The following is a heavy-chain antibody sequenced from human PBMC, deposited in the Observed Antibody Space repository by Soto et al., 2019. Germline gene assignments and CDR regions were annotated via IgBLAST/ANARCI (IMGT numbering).Heavy chain of an antibody. CDR2: TRGSGGDT. D-gene: IGHD1-26*01. Sequence: GGSLRLSCAASGFTFDNYVMHWVRQARGKGLEWVSGTRGSGGDTYYADSVRGRFTISRDNSKNTLYLQMNSLRVEDTAVYYCVKGHSHSYYYFDYWGQGTLVTVSS. J-gene: IGHJ4*02. CDR1: GFTFDNYV. V-gene: IGHV3-23*01. CDR3: VKGHSHSYYYFDY.